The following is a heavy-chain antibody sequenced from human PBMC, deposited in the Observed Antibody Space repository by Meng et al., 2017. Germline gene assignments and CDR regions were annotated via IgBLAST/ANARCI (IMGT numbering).Heavy chain of an antibody. Sequence: QVQLGQFGAEVKKPGASVKVSCKASGYTFTSYGISWVRQAPGQGLEWMGWISAYNGNTNYAQKLQGRVTMTTDTSTSTAYMELRSLRSDDTAVYYCARETYYDFWSGYGHFDYWGQGTLVTVSS. V-gene: IGHV1-18*01. CDR1: GYTFTSYG. CDR2: ISAYNGNT. J-gene: IGHJ4*02. CDR3: ARETYYDFWSGYGHFDY. D-gene: IGHD3-3*01.